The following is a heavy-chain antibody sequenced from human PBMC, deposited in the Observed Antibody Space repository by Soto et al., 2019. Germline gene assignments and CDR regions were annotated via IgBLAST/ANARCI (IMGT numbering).Heavy chain of an antibody. V-gene: IGHV3-21*04. CDR1: GFIFNSYS. Sequence: GSLRLSCAASGFIFNSYSMHWVRQAPGKGLEWVSSISSSTPYIYYADSVKGRFTISRDNAENSLYLQMNSLRAEDTAVYYCAKREWELRYWGQGTLVSVSS. D-gene: IGHD1-26*01. J-gene: IGHJ4*02. CDR3: AKREWELRY. CDR2: ISSSTPYI.